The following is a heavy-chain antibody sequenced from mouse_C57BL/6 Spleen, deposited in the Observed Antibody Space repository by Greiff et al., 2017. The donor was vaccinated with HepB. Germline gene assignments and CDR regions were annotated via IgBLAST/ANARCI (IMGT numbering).Heavy chain of an antibody. CDR1: GYTFTDYD. D-gene: IGHD1-3*01. Sequence: VQLQQSGAELVRPGASVTLSCKASGYTFTDYDMHWVKQTPVHGLEWIGAIDPETGGTAYNQKFKGKAILTADKSSSTAYMELRSLTSEDSAVYYCTRGGSSGYLDYWGQGTTLTVSS. J-gene: IGHJ2*01. CDR2: IDPETGGT. CDR3: TRGGSSGYLDY. V-gene: IGHV1-15*01.